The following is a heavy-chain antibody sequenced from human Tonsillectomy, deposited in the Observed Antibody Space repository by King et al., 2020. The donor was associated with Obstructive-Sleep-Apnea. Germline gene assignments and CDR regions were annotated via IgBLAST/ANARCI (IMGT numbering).Heavy chain of an antibody. CDR1: GFTFSSYS. Sequence: VQLVESGGGLVQPGGSLRLSCAASGFTFSSYSMNWVRQAPGKGLEWVSYISSSSSTIYYADSVKGQFTISRDNAKNSLYLQMNSLRVEDTAVYYCARDLYNFDYYGMDVWGQGTTVTVSS. V-gene: IGHV3-48*04. CDR3: ARDLYNFDYYGMDV. J-gene: IGHJ6*02. D-gene: IGHD5-24*01. CDR2: ISSSSSTI.